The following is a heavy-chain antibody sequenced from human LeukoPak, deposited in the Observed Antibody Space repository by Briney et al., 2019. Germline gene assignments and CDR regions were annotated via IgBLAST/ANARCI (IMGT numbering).Heavy chain of an antibody. D-gene: IGHD5-12*01. CDR2: IRNKAFRETS. CDR3: ARAGIVAVIGYGMDV. V-gene: IGHV3-49*04. Sequence: GGSLRLSCTTSGFTFSDYALSWDRQAPGKGLEWVSLIRNKAFRETSEYAASVEGRFSISRDASKSIVYLQMNSLQTEDTAVYYCARAGIVAVIGYGMDVWGRGTTVTVSS. CDR1: GFTFSDYA. J-gene: IGHJ6*02.